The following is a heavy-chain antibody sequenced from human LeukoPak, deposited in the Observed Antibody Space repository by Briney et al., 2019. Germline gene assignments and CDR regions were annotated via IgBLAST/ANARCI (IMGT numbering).Heavy chain of an antibody. CDR2: IYYSGST. D-gene: IGHD3-10*01. J-gene: IGHJ4*02. Sequence: SETLSLTCTVSGGSISSYYWSWIRQPPGKGLEWIGYIYYSGSTNYNPSLKSRVTISVDTSKNQFSLKLSSVTAADTAVYYCARSGGLYYYGSGSYHVFDYWGQGTLVTVSS. CDR3: ARSGGLYYYGSGSYHVFDY. V-gene: IGHV4-59*01. CDR1: GGSISSYY.